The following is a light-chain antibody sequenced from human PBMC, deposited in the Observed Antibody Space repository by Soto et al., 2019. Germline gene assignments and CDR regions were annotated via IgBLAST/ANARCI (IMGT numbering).Light chain of an antibody. CDR1: SSNIGSNT. Sequence: QSALTQPPSASGTPGQRVTISCSGSSSNIGSNTVNWYQQLPGTAPKLVIYSNNQRPSGVPDRFSGSKSGTSASLAISGLHFEDEADYYCVAWDDSLNGYVVFGGGTKVTVL. CDR3: VAWDDSLNGYVV. V-gene: IGLV1-44*01. J-gene: IGLJ2*01. CDR2: SNN.